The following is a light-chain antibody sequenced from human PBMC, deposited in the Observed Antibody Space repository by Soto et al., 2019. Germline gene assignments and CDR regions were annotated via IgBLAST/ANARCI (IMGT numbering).Light chain of an antibody. V-gene: IGLV2-14*01. Sequence: QSALTQPASVSGSPGQSITVSCTGTSSDIGTYNYVSWYQQHPGKAPKVIIYEVNNRPSGVSNRFSGSKSGNTAPLTISGLQAEDEADYYCASFTTSSTRVFGTGTKLTVL. CDR1: SSDIGTYNY. CDR2: EVN. CDR3: ASFTTSSTRV. J-gene: IGLJ1*01.